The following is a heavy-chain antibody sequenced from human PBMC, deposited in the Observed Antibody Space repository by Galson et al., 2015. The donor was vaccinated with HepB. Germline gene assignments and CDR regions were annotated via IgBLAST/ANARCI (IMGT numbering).Heavy chain of an antibody. CDR2: ISGYSGYT. Sequence: SVKVSCKASSDTFDTYSLSWVRQAPGQGLEWMGWISGYSGYTNYTQTFQGRVTMTTDTSKRTNYLELRSLTADDTAMYYCAGGGVGSIGEPTFDLWGQGTLVTVS. J-gene: IGHJ4*02. CDR1: SDTFDTYS. D-gene: IGHD3-10*01. CDR3: AGGGVGSIGEPTFDL. V-gene: IGHV1-18*01.